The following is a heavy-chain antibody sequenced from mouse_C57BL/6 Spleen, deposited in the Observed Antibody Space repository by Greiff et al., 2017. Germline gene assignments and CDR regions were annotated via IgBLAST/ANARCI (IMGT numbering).Heavy chain of an antibody. CDR2: IRSKSSNYAT. CDR3: VREPYDASGGAMDY. D-gene: IGHD2-3*01. Sequence: VQLQQSGGGLVQPKGSLKLSCAASGFTFNTYAMHWVRQAPGKGLEWVARIRSKSSNYATYYADSVKDRFTISRDDSQSMLYLQMNNLNTEDPAMYYCVREPYDASGGAMDYWGQGTSVTVSS. J-gene: IGHJ4*01. CDR1: GFTFNTYA. V-gene: IGHV10-3*01.